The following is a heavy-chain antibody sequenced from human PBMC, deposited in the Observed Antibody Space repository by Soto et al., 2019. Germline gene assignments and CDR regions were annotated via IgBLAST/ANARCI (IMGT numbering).Heavy chain of an antibody. D-gene: IGHD5-18*01. CDR1: GGSISSGGYY. CDR2: IYYSGST. J-gene: IGHJ4*02. Sequence: QVQLQESGPGLVKPSQTLSLTCTVSGGSISSGGYYWSWIRQHPGKGLEWIGYIYYSGSTYYNPSLKSRVTITVDTSKNQFSLKLSSVTAADTAVSYCARTSEGVRGYSYGLFDYWGQGTLVTVSS. CDR3: ARTSEGVRGYSYGLFDY. V-gene: IGHV4-31*03.